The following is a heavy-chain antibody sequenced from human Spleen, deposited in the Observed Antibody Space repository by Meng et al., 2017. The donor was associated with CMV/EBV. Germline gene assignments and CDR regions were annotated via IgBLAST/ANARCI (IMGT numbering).Heavy chain of an antibody. J-gene: IGHJ6*01. D-gene: IGHD6-13*01. CDR1: GFSFNTFR. CDR2: ISSSTNAI. CDR3: ARDLPGIAARGGMDV. V-gene: IGHV3-21*01. Sequence: GESLKISCVASGFSFNTFRMDWVRQTPGKGLEWVSSISSSTNAIYYADSLKGRFTVSRDNAKNSLYLQMNSLRAEDTAVYFCARDLPGIAARGGMDVWGQGTTVTVSS.